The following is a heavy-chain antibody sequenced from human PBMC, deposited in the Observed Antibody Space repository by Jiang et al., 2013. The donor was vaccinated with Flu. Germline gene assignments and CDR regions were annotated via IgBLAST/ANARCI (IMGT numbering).Heavy chain of an antibody. CDR2: ISNTGRTI. D-gene: IGHD5-24*01. J-gene: IGHJ4*02. Sequence: VQLLESGGGLVKPGGSLRLSCAASGLAFNDYYVSWIRQAPGKGLQFASYISNTGRTIYYEESVRGRFTISRDNAKNSLYLQMKSLGDDDTGIYYCAAEALHGFQRQGVKYWGRGTLVTVSS. CDR3: AAEALHGFQRQGVKY. V-gene: IGHV3-11*01. CDR1: GLAFNDYY.